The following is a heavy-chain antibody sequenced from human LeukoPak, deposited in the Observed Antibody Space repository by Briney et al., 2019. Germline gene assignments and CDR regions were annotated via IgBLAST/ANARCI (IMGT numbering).Heavy chain of an antibody. D-gene: IGHD3-22*01. V-gene: IGHV3-30-3*01. CDR2: ISYDGSNK. CDR1: GFTFSSYA. Sequence: GRSLRLSCAASGFTFSSYAMHWVRQAPGKGLEWVAVISYDGSNKYYADPVKGRFTISRDNSKNTLYLQMNSLRAEDTAVYYCARDGSYDSSGLLSPRYYFDYWGQGTLVTVSS. CDR3: ARDGSYDSSGLLSPRYYFDY. J-gene: IGHJ4*02.